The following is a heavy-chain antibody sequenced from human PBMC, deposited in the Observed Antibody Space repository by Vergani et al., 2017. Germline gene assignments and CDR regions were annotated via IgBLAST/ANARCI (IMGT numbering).Heavy chain of an antibody. CDR2: ISYSGST. V-gene: IGHV4-31*03. CDR3: ARGGGGDYVLDY. Sequence: QVQLQESGPGLVKPSQTLSLPCTVSGGSIRRGGYYWSWIRQHPGKGLEWSGYISYSGSTYYNPSLKSRVTISVDTSKTQFSLKLSSVTAADTAVYYCARGGGGDYVLDYWGQGTLVTVSS. D-gene: IGHD4-17*01. CDR1: GGSIRRGGYY. J-gene: IGHJ4*02.